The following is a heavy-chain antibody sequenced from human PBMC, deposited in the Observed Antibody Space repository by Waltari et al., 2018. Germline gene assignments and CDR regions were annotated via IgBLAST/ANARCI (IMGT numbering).Heavy chain of an antibody. J-gene: IGHJ3*01. Sequence: EVQLVESGGGLVQPGGSLRLSCAAYGFIFSAFSMSWVRQAPGKGREWEANIKQDGSETYYLDSVKGRFTISKDDVGNSLSLQMNNLRVEDTAVYYCARDMTVSQSDGFDLWGQGTMVTVS. CDR3: ARDMTVSQSDGFDL. CDR1: GFIFSAFS. CDR2: IKQDGSET. V-gene: IGHV3-7*01. D-gene: IGHD4-4*01.